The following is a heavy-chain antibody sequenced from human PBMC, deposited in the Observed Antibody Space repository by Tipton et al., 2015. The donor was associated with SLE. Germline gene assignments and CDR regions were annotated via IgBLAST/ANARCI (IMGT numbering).Heavy chain of an antibody. V-gene: IGHV4-31*03. J-gene: IGHJ6*02. D-gene: IGHD2-2*01. Sequence: TLSLTCTVSGGSISRIGYYWSWIRQHPGKGLEWIGYIYHTGSTYYNPSLESRLTISIDTSKNQFSLRLTSMTAADTAVYYCARGCSSSTCEPFYFFGMDVWGQGTTVTVSS. CDR3: ARGCSSSTCEPFYFFGMDV. CDR2: IYHTGST. CDR1: GGSISRIGYY.